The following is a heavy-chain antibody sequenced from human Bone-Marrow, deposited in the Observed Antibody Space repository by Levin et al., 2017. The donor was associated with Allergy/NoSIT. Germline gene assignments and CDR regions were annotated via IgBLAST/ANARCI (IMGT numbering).Heavy chain of an antibody. Sequence: GASVKVSCKASGGTFSNYVISWLRQAPGQGLEWMGGIVPILGTPQYLQKFQGRVTITADESTSTAYMELRSLRSEDTAVYYCAYRRDGNNLNYFDPWGQGTLVTVSS. CDR3: AYRRDGNNLNYFDP. D-gene: IGHD5-24*01. V-gene: IGHV1-69*13. CDR1: GGTFSNYV. J-gene: IGHJ5*02. CDR2: IVPILGTP.